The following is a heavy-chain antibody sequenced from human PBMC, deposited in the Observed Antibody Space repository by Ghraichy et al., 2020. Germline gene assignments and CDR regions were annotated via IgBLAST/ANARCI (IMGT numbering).Heavy chain of an antibody. CDR1: GFIFSNYA. V-gene: IGHV3-30*04. D-gene: IGHD3-22*01. J-gene: IGHJ5*02. CDR3: VRDFQYRDSSINWFEP. CDR2: ISFDGNTK. Sequence: GGSLRLSCAASGFIFSNYAMHWVRQAPGKGLEWVSIISFDGNTKYYANSVKGRFTVSRDNSENTLYLQMNSLRAEDTALYYCVRDFQYRDSSINWFEPWGQGTLVTVSS.